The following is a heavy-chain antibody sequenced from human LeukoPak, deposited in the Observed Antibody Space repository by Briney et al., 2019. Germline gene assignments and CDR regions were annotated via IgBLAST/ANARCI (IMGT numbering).Heavy chain of an antibody. CDR2: IYYSGST. D-gene: IGHD6-13*01. J-gene: IGHJ5*02. Sequence: SETLSLTCTVSGDSISSYYWSWIRQPPGKGLEWIGYIYYSGSTNYNPSLKSRVTISVDTSKNQSSLKLSSVTAADTAVYYCATGRGYSSSWYWFDPWGQGTLVTVSS. V-gene: IGHV4-59*01. CDR3: ATGRGYSSSWYWFDP. CDR1: GDSISSYY.